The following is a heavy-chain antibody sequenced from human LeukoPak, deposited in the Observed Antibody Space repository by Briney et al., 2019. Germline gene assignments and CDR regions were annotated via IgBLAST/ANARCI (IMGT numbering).Heavy chain of an antibody. V-gene: IGHV4-34*01. CDR1: GGCFSGYY. CDR3: ARGYSGYDPFDY. J-gene: IGHJ4*02. CDR2: INHSVST. Sequence: SETLSLTCAVYGGCFSGYYWSWIRPPPGKGREWIGEINHSVSTNYNPSLKSRVTISVDTSKNQFSLKLSSVTAADTAVYYCARGYSGYDPFDYWGQGTLVTVSS. D-gene: IGHD5-12*01.